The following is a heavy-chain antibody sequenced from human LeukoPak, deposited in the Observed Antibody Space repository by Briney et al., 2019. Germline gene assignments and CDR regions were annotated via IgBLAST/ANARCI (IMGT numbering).Heavy chain of an antibody. V-gene: IGHV3-23*01. CDR2: INGTGSTT. CDR1: GFIFRNYY. J-gene: IGHJ6*02. CDR3: CDGMDV. Sequence: PGGSRRLSCEGSGFIFRNYYMSWVRQAPGKGLEWVAAINGTGSTTYYADAVKGRFTISRDNSKNMPYLQMNSLRAEDTATYYCCDGMDVWGQGTTVAVSS.